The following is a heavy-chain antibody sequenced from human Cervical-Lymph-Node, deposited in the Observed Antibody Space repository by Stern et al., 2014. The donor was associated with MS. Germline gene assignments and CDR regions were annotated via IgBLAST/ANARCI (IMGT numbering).Heavy chain of an antibody. CDR3: ARGGVIYTQDRNGFDV. Sequence: QLQLQESGSGQAKPSQTLSLTCAVSGGSISSGGSSWNWIRQPPGQGLEWIGFIYHCGSNSYNPSLKVRVFMYVDTSKNQFALNLRSVTAADTAVYYCARGGVIYTQDRNGFDVWGQGTMVTVSS. D-gene: IGHD2-21*01. CDR2: IYHCGSN. V-gene: IGHV4-30-2*01. CDR1: GGSISSGGSS. J-gene: IGHJ3*01.